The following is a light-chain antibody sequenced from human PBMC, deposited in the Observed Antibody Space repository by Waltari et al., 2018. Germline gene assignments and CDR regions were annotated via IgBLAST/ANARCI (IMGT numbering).Light chain of an antibody. CDR1: GEYSAYA. J-gene: IGLJ3*02. CDR2: VNSDGSH. CDR3: QTWGTGIQV. Sequence: LVLTQSPSASASLGAPVKLTCSLPGEYSAYALAWHQQQPLKGPSYLMTVNSDGSHKKGDGISERFSGSSSDLDRYLIISRLQSDDEADYFCQTWGTGIQVFGSGTKLTVL. V-gene: IGLV4-69*01.